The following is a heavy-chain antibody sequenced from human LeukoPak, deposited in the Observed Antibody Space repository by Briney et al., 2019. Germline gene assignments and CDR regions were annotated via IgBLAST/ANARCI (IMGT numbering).Heavy chain of an antibody. V-gene: IGHV1-18*04. D-gene: IGHD3-10*01. CDR1: GYTFTRYG. CDR3: ARGMVRGVIGRFDP. Sequence: ASVKVSCKASGYTFTRYGISWVRQAAGQGVEWMGWISAYNGNTNYAQKLQGRVTMTTDTSTSTAYMELRRLRSDGTAVYYCARGMVRGVIGRFDPWGQGTLVTVSS. CDR2: ISAYNGNT. J-gene: IGHJ5*02.